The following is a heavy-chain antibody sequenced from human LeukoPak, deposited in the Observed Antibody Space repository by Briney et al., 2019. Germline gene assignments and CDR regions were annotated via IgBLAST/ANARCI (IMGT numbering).Heavy chain of an antibody. J-gene: IGHJ4*02. CDR2: INHSGST. V-gene: IGHV4-34*01. CDR1: GGSFSGYY. CDR3: ARAPYGSGSYLGSYFDY. Sequence: SETLSLTCAVYGGSFSGYYWSWIRQPPGKGLEWIGEINHSGSTNYNPSLKSRVTISVDTSKNQFSLKLSSVTAADTAVYYCARAPYGSGSYLGSYFDYWGQGTLVTVSS. D-gene: IGHD3-10*01.